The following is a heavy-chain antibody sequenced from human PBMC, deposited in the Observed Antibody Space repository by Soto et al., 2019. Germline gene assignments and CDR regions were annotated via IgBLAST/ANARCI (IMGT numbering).Heavy chain of an antibody. J-gene: IGHJ4*02. CDR3: ARSSSPNNPFDY. CDR2: INPNSGGT. Sequence: ASVKVSCKASGYTFTSYAMHWVRQAPGQGLEWMGWINPNSGGTNYAQKFQGWVTMTRDTSISTAYMELSRLRSDDTAVYYCARSSSPNNPFDYWGQGTLVTVSS. CDR1: GYTFTSYA. V-gene: IGHV1-2*04. D-gene: IGHD6-13*01.